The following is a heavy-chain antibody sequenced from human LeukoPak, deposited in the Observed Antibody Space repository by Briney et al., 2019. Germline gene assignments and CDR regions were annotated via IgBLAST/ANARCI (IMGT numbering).Heavy chain of an antibody. CDR3: AAYTYCGGDCYSSWFDP. J-gene: IGHJ5*02. Sequence: SETLSLTCTVSGGSISSYYWSWIRQPPGKGLEWIGYIYYSGSTNYNPSLKSRVTISVDTSKNQFSLKLSSETAADTAVYYCAAYTYCGGDCYSSWFDPWGQGTLVTVSS. D-gene: IGHD2-21*02. CDR2: IYYSGST. V-gene: IGHV4-59*01. CDR1: GGSISSYY.